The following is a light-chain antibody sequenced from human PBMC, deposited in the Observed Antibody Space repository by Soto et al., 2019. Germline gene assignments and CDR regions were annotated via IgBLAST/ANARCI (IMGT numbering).Light chain of an antibody. CDR3: QQYYNWPRT. J-gene: IGKJ5*01. CDR2: GAS. Sequence: EIVLTQSPATLSLSPGETATLSCRASLSISSSYLAWYQQKPGQAPRLLFYGASTGATGLPARFSGSGSGTEFTLTINSLQAEDCAVYYCQQYYNWPRTFGQGTRLEIK. CDR1: LSISSSY. V-gene: IGKV3-15*01.